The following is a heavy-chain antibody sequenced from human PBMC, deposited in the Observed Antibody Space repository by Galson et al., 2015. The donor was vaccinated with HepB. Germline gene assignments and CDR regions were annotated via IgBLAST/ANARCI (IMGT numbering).Heavy chain of an antibody. Sequence: SLRLSCATSGFTFSNLYMNWVRQAPGKGLEWVANIKADGTEKNYVDSVKGRFIISRDNAKNSLNLQMNNLRAEDTAVYYCARGHYDNYCGKGTLVTVSS. CDR1: GFTFSNLY. D-gene: IGHD3-3*01. V-gene: IGHV3-7*04. CDR2: IKADGTEK. J-gene: IGHJ4*02. CDR3: ARGHYDNY.